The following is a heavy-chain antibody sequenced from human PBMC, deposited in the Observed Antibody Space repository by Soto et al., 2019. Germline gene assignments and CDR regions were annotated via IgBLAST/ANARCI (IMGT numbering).Heavy chain of an antibody. Sequence: ASVKVSCKASGYTFTGYYMHWVRQAPGQGLEWMGWINPNSGGTNYAQKFQGWVTMTRDTSISTAYMELSRLRSDDTAVYYCARSPDIVVVVAATLEGAFDIWGQGTMVTVSS. CDR1: GYTFTGYY. V-gene: IGHV1-2*04. CDR2: INPNSGGT. D-gene: IGHD2-15*01. J-gene: IGHJ3*02. CDR3: ARSPDIVVVVAATLEGAFDI.